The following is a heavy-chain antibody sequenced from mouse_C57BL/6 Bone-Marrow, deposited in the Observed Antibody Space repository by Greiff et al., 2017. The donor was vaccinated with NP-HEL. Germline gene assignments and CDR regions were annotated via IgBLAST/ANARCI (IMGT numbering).Heavy chain of an antibody. J-gene: IGHJ2*01. V-gene: IGHV1-5*01. Sequence: EVQLQQSGTVLARPGASVKMSCKTSGYTFTSYWMHWVKQRPGQGLEWIGAIYPGNSDTSYNQKFKGKAKLTAVTSASTAYMELSSLTNEDSAVYYCARVGFITTVPFDYWGQGTTLTVSS. CDR3: ARVGFITTVPFDY. D-gene: IGHD1-1*01. CDR1: GYTFTSYW. CDR2: IYPGNSDT.